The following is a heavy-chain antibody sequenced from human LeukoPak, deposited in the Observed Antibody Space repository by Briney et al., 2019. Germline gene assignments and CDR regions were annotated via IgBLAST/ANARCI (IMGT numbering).Heavy chain of an antibody. CDR2: ISAYNGNT. J-gene: IGHJ6*02. Sequence: ASVKVSCKASGGTFSKYSISWVRQAPGQGLEWMGWISAYNGNTNYAQKLQGRVTMTTDTSTSTAYMELRSLRSDDTAVYYCARFHYDFWSGYYADYGMDVWGQGTTVTVSS. CDR1: GGTFSKYS. D-gene: IGHD3-3*01. V-gene: IGHV1-18*01. CDR3: ARFHYDFWSGYYADYGMDV.